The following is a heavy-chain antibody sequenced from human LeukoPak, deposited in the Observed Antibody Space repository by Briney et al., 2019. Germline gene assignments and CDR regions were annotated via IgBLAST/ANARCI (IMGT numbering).Heavy chain of an antibody. V-gene: IGHV1-69*01. CDR1: GGTFSSYA. CDR3: ARDLWSGYRYYFDY. CDR2: IIPIFGTA. J-gene: IGHJ4*02. D-gene: IGHD3-3*01. Sequence: GSSVKVSCKASGGTFSSYAISWVRQAPGQGLEWIGGIIPIFGTANYAQKFQGRVTITADESTSTAYMELSSLRSEDTAVYYCARDLWSGYRYYFDYWGQGTLVTVSS.